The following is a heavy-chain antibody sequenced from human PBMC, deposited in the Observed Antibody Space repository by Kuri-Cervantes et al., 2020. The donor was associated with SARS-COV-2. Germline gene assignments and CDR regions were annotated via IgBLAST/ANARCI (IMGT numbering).Heavy chain of an antibody. J-gene: IGHJ6*02. Sequence: GESLKISCAASGFSFSSYAMSWVRQAPGKGLEWVSVISGSGTGAYYADSVKGRFTISRDNSKNTLYLQMNSLRVEDTAVYFCAKDPTATTEYYYAVDVWGQGTTVTVSS. D-gene: IGHD1-7*01. CDR2: ISGSGTGA. CDR3: AKDPTATTEYYYAVDV. CDR1: GFSFSSYA. V-gene: IGHV3-23*01.